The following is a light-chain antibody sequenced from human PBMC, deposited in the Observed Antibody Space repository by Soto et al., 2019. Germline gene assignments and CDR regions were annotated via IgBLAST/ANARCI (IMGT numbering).Light chain of an antibody. CDR2: DAS. CDR1: QSVSSY. J-gene: IGKJ5*01. Sequence: EIVLTQSPVTLSLSPGERATLSCRASQSVSSYLAWYQQKPGQAPRLLIYDASNRATGIPARFSGGGSGTDFTLTIDNLEPEDFAVYYCQQYGSSRITFGQGTRLEIK. V-gene: IGKV3-11*01. CDR3: QQYGSSRIT.